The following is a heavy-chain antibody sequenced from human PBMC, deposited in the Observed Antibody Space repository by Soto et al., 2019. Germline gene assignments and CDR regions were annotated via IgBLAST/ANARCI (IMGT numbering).Heavy chain of an antibody. Sequence: PSETLSLTCTVSGGSISSYYWSWIRQPPGKGLEWIGYIYYSGSTNYNPSLKSRVTISVDTSKNQFSLKLSSVTAADTAVYYCASTYCSSTSCYSPSRLDPWGQGTLVTVSS. CDR1: GGSISSYY. J-gene: IGHJ5*02. D-gene: IGHD2-2*01. CDR2: IYYSGST. CDR3: ASTYCSSTSCYSPSRLDP. V-gene: IGHV4-59*08.